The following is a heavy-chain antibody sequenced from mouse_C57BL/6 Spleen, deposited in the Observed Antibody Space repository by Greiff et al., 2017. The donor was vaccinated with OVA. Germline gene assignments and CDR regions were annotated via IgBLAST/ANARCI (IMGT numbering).Heavy chain of an antibody. CDR1: GFTFSDYG. V-gene: IGHV5-17*01. J-gene: IGHJ2*01. Sequence: EVKLMESGGGLVKPGGSLKLSCAASGFTFSDYGMHWVRQAPEKGLEWVAYISSGSSTIYYADTVKGRFTISRDNAKNTLFLQMTSLRSEDTAMYYCARNGYYNFGYWGQGTTLTVSS. CDR3: ARNGYYNFGY. D-gene: IGHD2-3*01. CDR2: ISSGSSTI.